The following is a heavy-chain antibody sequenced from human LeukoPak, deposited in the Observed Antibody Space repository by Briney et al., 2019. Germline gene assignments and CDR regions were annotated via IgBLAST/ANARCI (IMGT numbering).Heavy chain of an antibody. V-gene: IGHV4-31*03. CDR1: GGSISSGGYW. CDR3: ARDRHDRSGIHTLDY. Sequence: SETLSLTCSVSGGSISSGGYWWTWIRQHPVKGLEWIGYIYYRGSTSYNPSLKSRVTISVDTSKNQFSLKLNSVTAADTAVYYCARDRHDRSGIHTLDYWGQGTLVTVSS. D-gene: IGHD3-22*01. J-gene: IGHJ4*02. CDR2: IYYRGST.